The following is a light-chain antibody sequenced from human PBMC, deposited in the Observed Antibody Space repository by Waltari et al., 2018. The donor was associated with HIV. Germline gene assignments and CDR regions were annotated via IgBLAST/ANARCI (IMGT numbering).Light chain of an antibody. CDR2: YDD. V-gene: IGLV1-36*01. Sequence: QSVLTQPPSVSEAPRQRVTISCSGSSSNIGHNAVSWYQQLPGKAPNLLIFYDDLPPSGFSDRFSGAKSGTSASLAISGLQSEDEADYYCAAWDDSLNGYVFGTGTQVTV. J-gene: IGLJ1*01. CDR3: AAWDDSLNGYV. CDR1: SSNIGHNA.